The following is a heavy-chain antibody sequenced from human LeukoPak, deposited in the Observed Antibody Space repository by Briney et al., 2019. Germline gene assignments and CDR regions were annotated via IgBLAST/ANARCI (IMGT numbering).Heavy chain of an antibody. D-gene: IGHD3-22*01. CDR2: IVPMLNIP. Sequence: ASVNLSLTTSGGTFSSHGNNWGRQARGQGLEWLGGIVPMLNIPNYAQKFQGRVTITSDESTNTAYMELSSLISEDTAVYYCAGGARPCATEKWLYLWGKGTLVTVSS. CDR1: GGTFSSHG. V-gene: IGHV1-69*10. CDR3: AGGARPCATEKWLYL. J-gene: IGHJ1*01.